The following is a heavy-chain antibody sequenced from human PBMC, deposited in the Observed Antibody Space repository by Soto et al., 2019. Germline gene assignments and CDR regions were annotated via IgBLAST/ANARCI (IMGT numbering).Heavy chain of an antibody. V-gene: IGHV4-59*12. J-gene: IGHJ4*02. CDR1: GDSIRNYY. Sequence: PSETLSLTCSVSGDSIRNYYWSWIRQAPGKGLVWIGYIYSSGSTKYNPSLHSRVSISSDTSNNQFSLTLRSVSAADTAVYFCARGTPRYSSGCYKLFDFWGQGILATASS. CDR2: IYSSGST. CDR3: ARGTPRYSSGCYKLFDF. D-gene: IGHD6-19*01.